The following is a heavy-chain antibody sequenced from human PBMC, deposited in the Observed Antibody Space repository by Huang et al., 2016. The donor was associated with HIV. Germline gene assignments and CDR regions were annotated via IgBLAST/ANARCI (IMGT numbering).Heavy chain of an antibody. CDR2: ISYDGNYK. CDR3: AKEIAVPGSRWFDP. D-gene: IGHD6-13*01. Sequence: QVQLVESGGGVVQPGRSLSLSCAASEFTFSDYAMHWVRQAPGKGLGWLAVISYDGNYKNHADSVKGRFTISRDNSKNTLYLEMNSLRAEDTAVYFCAKEIAVPGSRWFDPWGQGTLVTVSS. V-gene: IGHV3-30*18. J-gene: IGHJ5*02. CDR1: EFTFSDYA.